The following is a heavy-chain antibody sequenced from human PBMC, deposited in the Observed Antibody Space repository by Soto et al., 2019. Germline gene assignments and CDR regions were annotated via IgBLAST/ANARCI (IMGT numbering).Heavy chain of an antibody. Sequence: QVQLVESGGGVVQPGRSLRLSCAASGFTFSSYGMHWVRQAPGKGLEWVAVISYDGSNKYYADSVKGRFTISRDNSKNTLYLQMNSLRAEDTAVYYCANPLGHILTESLAYYYYGMDVWGQGTTVTVSS. CDR2: ISYDGSNK. CDR3: ANPLGHILTESLAYYYYGMDV. J-gene: IGHJ6*02. V-gene: IGHV3-30*18. CDR1: GFTFSSYG. D-gene: IGHD3-9*01.